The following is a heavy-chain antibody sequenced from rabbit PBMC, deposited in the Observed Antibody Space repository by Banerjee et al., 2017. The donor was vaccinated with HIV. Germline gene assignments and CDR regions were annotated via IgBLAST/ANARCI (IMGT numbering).Heavy chain of an antibody. Sequence: QSLEESGGGLVKPEGSLTLTCKASGFSFSNKYVMCWVRQAPGKGLEWIACIYAGNNGSPYYANWVNGRFTISKTSSTTVTLQMTSLTAADTATYFCARDLAGVIGWNFDLWGQGTLVTVS. CDR1: GFSFSNKYV. D-gene: IGHD4-1*01. CDR3: ARDLAGVIGWNFDL. V-gene: IGHV1S40*01. J-gene: IGHJ4*01. CDR2: IYAGNNGSP.